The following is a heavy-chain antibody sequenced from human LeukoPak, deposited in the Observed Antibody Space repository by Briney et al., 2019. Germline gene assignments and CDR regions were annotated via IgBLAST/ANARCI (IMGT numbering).Heavy chain of an antibody. D-gene: IGHD3-22*01. CDR1: GFTFSSYA. J-gene: IGHJ4*02. CDR3: AKFDDSSGYYRY. Sequence: PGGSLRLSCAASGFTFSSYAMSWVRQAPGKGLEWVSAISGSGGSTYYADSVKGRFTISRDNSKNTLYLQMDSLRAEDTAVYYCAKFDDSSGYYRYWGQGTLVTVSS. V-gene: IGHV3-23*01. CDR2: ISGSGGST.